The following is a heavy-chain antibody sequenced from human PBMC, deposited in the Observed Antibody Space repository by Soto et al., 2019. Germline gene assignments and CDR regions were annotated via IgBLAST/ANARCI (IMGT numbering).Heavy chain of an antibody. CDR3: VRVLDSSWYADL. CDR2: IFYTGVT. J-gene: IGHJ2*01. V-gene: IGHV4-61*01. D-gene: IGHD3-22*01. CDR1: GGSVSNASFY. Sequence: QVQLQESGPGLVKPSETLSLTCSVSGGSVSNASFYWTWIRQAPGTGLEYIGYIFYTGVTNYNPSLSSRLTISLDTSKNQFSLTLNSMTAADTACYYCVRVLDSSWYADLWGRGTLVTVSS.